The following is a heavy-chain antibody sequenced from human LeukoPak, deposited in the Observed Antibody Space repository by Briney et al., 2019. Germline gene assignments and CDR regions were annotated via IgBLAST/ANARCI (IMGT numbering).Heavy chain of an antibody. CDR1: GFTFSSYA. Sequence: GGSLRLSCAASGFTFSSYAMNWVRQAPGQGLEWVSSLSDSAVSSYYADSVKGRFTISRDNSKNTLYLQVNSLRAEDTATYYCAKAPDSSGFPSYFDSWGQGTLVAVSS. D-gene: IGHD3-22*01. CDR3: AKAPDSSGFPSYFDS. CDR2: LSDSAVSS. V-gene: IGHV3-23*01. J-gene: IGHJ4*02.